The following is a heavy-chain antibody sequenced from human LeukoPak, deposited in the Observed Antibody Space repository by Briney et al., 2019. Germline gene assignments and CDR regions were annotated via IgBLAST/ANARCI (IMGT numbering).Heavy chain of an antibody. Sequence: GGSLRLSCAASGFTFSSYSMNWVRQAPGKGLEWVSSISSSGSNIDYADSVKGRFTISRDNAKNSLYLQMNSLRAEDTAVYYCARESCSSTSCYGGMDAFDIWGQGTMVTVSS. CDR3: ARESCSSTSCYGGMDAFDI. CDR2: ISSSGSNI. V-gene: IGHV3-21*06. D-gene: IGHD2-2*01. J-gene: IGHJ3*02. CDR1: GFTFSSYS.